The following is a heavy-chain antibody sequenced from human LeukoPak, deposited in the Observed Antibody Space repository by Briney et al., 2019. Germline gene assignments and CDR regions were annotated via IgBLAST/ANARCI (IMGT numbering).Heavy chain of an antibody. CDR1: GFTVSTTL. D-gene: IGHD5-12*01. CDR2: INSDGSST. CDR3: ARATITGWFDP. Sequence: GGSLRLTCTVSGFTVSTTLMHWVRQAPGKGLVWVSRINSDGSSTSYADSVKGRFTISRDNAKNTLYLQMNSLRAEDTAVYYCARATITGWFDPWGQGTLVTVSS. J-gene: IGHJ5*02. V-gene: IGHV3-74*01.